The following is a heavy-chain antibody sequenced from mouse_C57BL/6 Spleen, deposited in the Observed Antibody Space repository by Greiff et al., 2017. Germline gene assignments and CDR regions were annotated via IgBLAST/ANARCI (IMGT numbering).Heavy chain of an antibody. V-gene: IGHV5-6*01. Sequence: EVKLMESGGDLVKPGGSLKLSCAASGFTFSSYGMSWVRQTPDKRLEWVATISSGGSYTYYPDSVKGRFTISRDNAKNTLYLQMSSLKSEDTAMYYCARHEALITTVVADWYFDVWGTGTTVTVSS. CDR1: GFTFSSYG. D-gene: IGHD1-1*01. J-gene: IGHJ1*03. CDR3: ARHEALITTVVADWYFDV. CDR2: ISSGGSYT.